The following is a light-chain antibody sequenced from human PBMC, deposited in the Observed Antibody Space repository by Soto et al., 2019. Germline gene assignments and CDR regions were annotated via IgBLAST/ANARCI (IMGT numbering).Light chain of an antibody. CDR3: GSWDSSLTYV. V-gene: IGLV1-51*01. J-gene: IGLJ1*01. CDR1: SSNIGNNF. Sequence: QSVLTQPPSVSAAPGQKVTISCSGSSSNIGNNFVTWYQQLPGTAPKLLIYDNNKRPSGIPDRFSGSQSGTSATLGITGLQNGEEAVSYCGSWDSSLTYVFGTGTKVTV. CDR2: DNN.